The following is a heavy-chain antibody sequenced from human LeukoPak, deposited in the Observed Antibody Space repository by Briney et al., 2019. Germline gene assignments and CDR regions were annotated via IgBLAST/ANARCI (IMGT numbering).Heavy chain of an antibody. V-gene: IGHV4-39*07. J-gene: IGHJ5*02. D-gene: IGHD3-10*01. CDR2: IYYSGST. CDR1: GGSISSSSYY. CDR3: ARDRGYYGSGSYYTGWFDP. Sequence: SETLSLTCTVSGGSISSSSYYWGWIRQPPGKGLEWIGSIYYSGSTYYNPSLKSRVTISVDTSKNQFSLKLSSVTAADTAVYYCARDRGYYGSGSYYTGWFDPWGQGTLVTVSS.